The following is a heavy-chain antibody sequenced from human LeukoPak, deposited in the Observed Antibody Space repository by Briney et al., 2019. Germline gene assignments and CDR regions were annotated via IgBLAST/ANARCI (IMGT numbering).Heavy chain of an antibody. J-gene: IGHJ4*02. CDR2: INPNSGGT. Sequence: GASVKVSCKASGYTFTGYYMHWVRQAPGQGLEWMGWINPNSGGTNYAQKFQGRVTMTSDTSISTAYMELSRLRSDDTAVYYCARVDAAAGTVGDYWGQGTLVTVSS. V-gene: IGHV1-2*02. CDR3: ARVDAAAGTVGDY. CDR1: GYTFTGYY. D-gene: IGHD6-13*01.